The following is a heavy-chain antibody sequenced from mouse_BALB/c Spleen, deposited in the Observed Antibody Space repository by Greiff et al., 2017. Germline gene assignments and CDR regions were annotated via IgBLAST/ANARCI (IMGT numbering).Heavy chain of an antibody. Sequence: VQLQESGAELARPGASVKLSCKASGYTFTSYWMQWVKQRPGQGLEWIGAIYPGDGDTRYTQKFKGKATLTADKSSSTAYMQLSSLASEDSAVYYCARVTTVVSLDYWGQGTTLTVSS. CDR1: GYTFTSYW. V-gene: IGHV1-87*01. J-gene: IGHJ2*01. D-gene: IGHD1-1*01. CDR3: ARVTTVVSLDY. CDR2: IYPGDGDT.